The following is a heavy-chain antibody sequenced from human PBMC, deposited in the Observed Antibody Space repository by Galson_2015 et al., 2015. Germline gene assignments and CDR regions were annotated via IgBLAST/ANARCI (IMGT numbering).Heavy chain of an antibody. CDR2: INPNSGGT. V-gene: IGHV1-2*06. Sequence: SVKVSCRASGYTFTGYYMHWVRQAPGQGLEWMGRINPNSGGTNYAQKFQGRVTMTRDTSISTAYMELSRLRSDDTAVYYCARVRGSSDYSPGYGMDVWGQGTTVTVSS. CDR1: GYTFTGYY. J-gene: IGHJ6*02. CDR3: ARVRGSSDYSPGYGMDV. D-gene: IGHD3-22*01.